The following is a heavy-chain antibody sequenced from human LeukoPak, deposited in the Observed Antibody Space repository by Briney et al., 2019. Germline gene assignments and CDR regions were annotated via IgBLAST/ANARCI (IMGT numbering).Heavy chain of an antibody. CDR2: IYSGGST. V-gene: IGHV3-53*01. D-gene: IGHD1-26*01. CDR1: GFTVSSDY. Sequence: GGSLRLSCAASGFTVSSDYMSWVRQAPGKGLEWVSIIYSGGSTYYADSVKGRFTITRDNSKNTLYLQMNSLRAEDTAVYYCARRKGIPFSGSYDYWGQGTLVTVSS. J-gene: IGHJ4*02. CDR3: ARRKGIPFSGSYDY.